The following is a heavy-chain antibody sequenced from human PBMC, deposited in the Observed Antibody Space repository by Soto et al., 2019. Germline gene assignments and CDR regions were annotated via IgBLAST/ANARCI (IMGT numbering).Heavy chain of an antibody. CDR1: SGSISSGCYY. CDR2: IYYSGIT. J-gene: IGHJ4*02. Sequence: QVQLQESGPGLVKPSQTLSLTCTVSSGSISSGCYYWSWLRQHPGKGLEWIGYIYYSGITYYNPSLMSRVTISVDTSKNQFSLNLSSVTAADTAVYYCARSPQLEPRFDYWGQGTLVTVSS. D-gene: IGHD1-1*01. V-gene: IGHV4-31*03. CDR3: ARSPQLEPRFDY.